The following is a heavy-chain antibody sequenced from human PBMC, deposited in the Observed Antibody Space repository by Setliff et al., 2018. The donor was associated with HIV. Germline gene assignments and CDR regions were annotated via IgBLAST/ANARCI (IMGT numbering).Heavy chain of an antibody. CDR1: NYYLSSAYY. J-gene: IGHJ6*02. V-gene: IGHV4-38-2*01. CDR2: IYCRGST. Sequence: SETLSLTCAVANYYLSSAYYWGWRRHPPGKGLEWLGSIYCRGSTYYNPCLKSRVTIPVDTSKNQFSLQLSSVTAADTAVYYCARRPAVAVAGGYGMDVWGQGTTVTVSS. D-gene: IGHD6-19*01. CDR3: ARRPAVAVAGGYGMDV.